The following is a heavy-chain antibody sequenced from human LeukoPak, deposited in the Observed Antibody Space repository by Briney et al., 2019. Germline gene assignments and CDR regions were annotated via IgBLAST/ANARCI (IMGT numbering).Heavy chain of an antibody. CDR2: INQNGGQT. CDR1: GFSFANHW. CDR3: VKNSGWYCLDY. Sequence: GGSLRLSCEASGFSFANHWMTWVRQAPGKGLEWAGDINQNGGQTYYLDSLKGRFTLSRDNAKNSLFLQLNSLRAEDTAVYYCVKNSGWYCLDYWGQGITVIVSS. J-gene: IGHJ4*02. D-gene: IGHD6-13*01. V-gene: IGHV3-7*03.